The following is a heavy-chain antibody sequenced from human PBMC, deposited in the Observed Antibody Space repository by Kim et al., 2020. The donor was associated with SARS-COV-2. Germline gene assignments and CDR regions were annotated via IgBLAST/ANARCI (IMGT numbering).Heavy chain of an antibody. V-gene: IGHV3-7*01. J-gene: IGHJ4*02. Sequence: GGSLRLSCAVSGFTFSNYWMTWVRQAPGKGLEWVANINQDGSVIHYVDSVKGRFTVSRDKAVNSLYLQMNSLRAEDTAVYYCATLLGSGSTFDYWGQGTLVTVSS. CDR3: ATLLGSGSTFDY. CDR1: GFTFSNYW. CDR2: INQDGSVI. D-gene: IGHD2-15*01.